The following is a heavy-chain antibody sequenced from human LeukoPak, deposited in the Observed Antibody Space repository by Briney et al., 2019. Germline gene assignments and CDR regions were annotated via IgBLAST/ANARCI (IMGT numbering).Heavy chain of an antibody. Sequence: PGGPLRLSCAASGFTFSSNAMSWVRQAPGKGLEWVSAISGGGVRTYYADSVKGRFTISRDNSKNTQYLQMNSLRAEETAVYYCAKDSTLSQWLVTAEYFQHWGDGTLVTVSS. CDR1: GFTFSSNA. V-gene: IGHV3-23*01. CDR2: ISGGGVRT. D-gene: IGHD6-19*01. J-gene: IGHJ1*01. CDR3: AKDSTLSQWLVTAEYFQH.